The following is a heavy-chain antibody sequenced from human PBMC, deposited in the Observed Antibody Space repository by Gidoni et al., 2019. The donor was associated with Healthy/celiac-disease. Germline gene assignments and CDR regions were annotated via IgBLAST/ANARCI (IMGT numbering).Heavy chain of an antibody. Sequence: EVQLVESGGGLVQPGGSLRLSCAASGFTFSSYWMHWVRQAPGKGLVWVSRINSDGSSTSYADSVKGRFTISRDNAKNTLYLQMNSLRAEDTAVYYCARSLSPQIAAAGTSRPYYYYYGMDVWGQGTTVTVSS. V-gene: IGHV3-74*01. D-gene: IGHD6-13*01. CDR1: GFTFSSYW. CDR2: INSDGSST. J-gene: IGHJ6*02. CDR3: ARSLSPQIAAAGTSRPYYYYYGMDV.